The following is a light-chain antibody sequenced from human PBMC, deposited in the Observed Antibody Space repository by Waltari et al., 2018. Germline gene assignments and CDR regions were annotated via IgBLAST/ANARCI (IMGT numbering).Light chain of an antibody. CDR1: QRVRTY. CDR2: DSS. V-gene: IGKV3-11*01. CDR3: QQRSDWLT. J-gene: IGKJ4*01. Sequence: EIVLTQSPATLSLSPGDRATLSCRASQRVRTYLAWYQHKPGQAPRLLIYDSSHRATGIPARFSGSGSGTDFTLTISSLEPEDFAVYYCQQRSDWLTFGGGTKVEI.